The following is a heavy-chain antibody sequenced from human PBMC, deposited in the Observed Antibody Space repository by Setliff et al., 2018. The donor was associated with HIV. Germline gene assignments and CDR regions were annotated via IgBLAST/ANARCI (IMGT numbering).Heavy chain of an antibody. Sequence: ASVKVSCKASGYTFTSYDINWVRQATGQGLEWMGWMNPSSGNTGYAQKFQGRVTMTGDASISTAYMELNTLKFEDTAVYYCARARRDSYDRGRRNHYYIDVWGKGTTVTVSS. CDR1: GYTFTSYD. CDR3: ARARRDSYDRGRRNHYYIDV. V-gene: IGHV1-8*02. J-gene: IGHJ6*03. D-gene: IGHD3-22*01. CDR2: MNPSSGNT.